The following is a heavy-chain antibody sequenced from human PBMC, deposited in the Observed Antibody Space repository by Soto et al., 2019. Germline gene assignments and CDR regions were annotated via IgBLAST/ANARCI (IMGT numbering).Heavy chain of an antibody. Sequence: GSLRLSCAASGFTFSSYAMHWVRQAPGKGLEWVAVISYDGSNKYYADSVKGRFTISGDNSKNTLYLQMNSLRAEDTAVYYCARDSYYDSSGYYEYFDYWGQGTLVTVSS. CDR2: ISYDGSNK. J-gene: IGHJ4*02. CDR1: GFTFSSYA. V-gene: IGHV3-30-3*01. CDR3: ARDSYYDSSGYYEYFDY. D-gene: IGHD3-22*01.